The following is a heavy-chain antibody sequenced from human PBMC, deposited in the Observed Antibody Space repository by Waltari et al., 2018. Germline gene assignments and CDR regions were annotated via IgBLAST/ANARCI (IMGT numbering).Heavy chain of an antibody. CDR3: VTALGDRSSASRPFDV. D-gene: IGHD3-10*01. J-gene: IGHJ3*01. Sequence: EVQLLQSGTELKKPGSTVKISCQVSGYRFTDYYIHWVQQAPGKGPQWMGLVDPEEGETIYAERFQGRVTITADTSTETALMELSSLTSDDTAVYYCVTALGDRSSASRPFDVWGLGTLITVSS. CDR2: VDPEEGET. CDR1: GYRFTDYY. V-gene: IGHV1-69-2*01.